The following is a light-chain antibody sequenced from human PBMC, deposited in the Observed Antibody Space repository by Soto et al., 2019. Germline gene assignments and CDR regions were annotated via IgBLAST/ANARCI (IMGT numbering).Light chain of an antibody. CDR2: GTS. CDR3: QQYHDWPIT. CDR1: QSVSTH. J-gene: IGKJ5*01. Sequence: EIMMTQSPSTVSVSPGEGATLSCRASQSVSTHLAWYQQIPGQAPRLLIYGTSTRAAGIPARFSGRGSGTEFTFTISSLQSEDFAVYHCQQYHDWPITFGQGTRLEIK. V-gene: IGKV3-15*01.